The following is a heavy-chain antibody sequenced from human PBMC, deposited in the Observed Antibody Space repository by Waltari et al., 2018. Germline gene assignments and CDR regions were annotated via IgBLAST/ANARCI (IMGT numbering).Heavy chain of an antibody. J-gene: IGHJ5*02. CDR2: VQHDGTEK. Sequence: EVQLVESGGGLVQPGGSLRLSCEASGFTFGNYWMIWLRQAPGKGLEWLANVQHDGTEKYYLDSVKGRFTISRDNAKSSLYLQMDSLRAEDTAIYYCARDGRGVNSQFNLFDLWGQGLQVTVSS. V-gene: IGHV3-7*01. CDR1: GFTFGNYW. CDR3: ARDGRGVNSQFNLFDL. D-gene: IGHD2-8*01.